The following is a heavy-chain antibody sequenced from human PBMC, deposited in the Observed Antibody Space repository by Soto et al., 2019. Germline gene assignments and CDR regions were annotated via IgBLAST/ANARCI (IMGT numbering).Heavy chain of an antibody. J-gene: IGHJ3*01. V-gene: IGHV3-48*01. CDR3: ARAQLYYNDISGRPLNAFAV. CDR2: IGIGSSTK. D-gene: IGHD3-22*01. Sequence: EVDLVESGGGLVQSGGSLRLSCAASGFTFRNYGMNWVRQAPGKGLEWVSYIGIGSSTKYYADSVKGRFTISRDNAKNSXYLXMNRLRAADTAGYYGARAQLYYNDISGRPLNAFAVWGQGTMVTVSS. CDR1: GFTFRNYG.